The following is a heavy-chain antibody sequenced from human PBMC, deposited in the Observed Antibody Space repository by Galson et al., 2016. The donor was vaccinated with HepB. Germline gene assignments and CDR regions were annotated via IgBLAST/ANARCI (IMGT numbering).Heavy chain of an antibody. CDR2: VTPGGNT. Sequence: SLRLSCAASGFTFSTYAMSWVRQAPGKGLEWVSGVTPGGNTYYADSVKGRFTISRDNSENTLFLQMNSLRVEDTAIYYCAKRQGYTSGRADSWGQGTLAAVSS. J-gene: IGHJ4*02. V-gene: IGHV3-23*01. D-gene: IGHD6-19*01. CDR1: GFTFSTYA. CDR3: AKRQGYTSGRADS.